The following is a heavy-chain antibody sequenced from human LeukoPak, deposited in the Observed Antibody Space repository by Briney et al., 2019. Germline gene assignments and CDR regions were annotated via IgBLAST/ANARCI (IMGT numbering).Heavy chain of an antibody. CDR1: GYTFTGYY. CDR3: ARDSGLRYGYISFAFDI. V-gene: IGHV1-2*02. J-gene: IGHJ3*02. CDR2: INPNSGGT. Sequence: GASVKVSCKASGYTFTGYYMHWVRQAPGQGLEWMGWINPNSGGTNYAQKFQGRVTMTRDTSISTAYMELSSLRSDDTAVYYCARDSGLRYGYISFAFDIWGQGTMVTVSS. D-gene: IGHD5-18*01.